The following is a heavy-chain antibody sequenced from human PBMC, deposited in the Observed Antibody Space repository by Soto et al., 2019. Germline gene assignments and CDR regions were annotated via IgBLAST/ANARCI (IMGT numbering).Heavy chain of an antibody. Sequence: GASVKVSCKASGYTFTSYDINWVRQATGQGLEWMGRMNPNSDNTGYAQKFKGRVTMTRNTSISTAYMELSSLRSEDTTVYYYARGENYDFWSGYRDYYYYYMDVSGKGTTVTVSS. CDR2: MNPNSDNT. CDR3: ARGENYDFWSGYRDYYYYYMDV. D-gene: IGHD3-3*01. J-gene: IGHJ6*03. V-gene: IGHV1-8*01. CDR1: GYTFTSYD.